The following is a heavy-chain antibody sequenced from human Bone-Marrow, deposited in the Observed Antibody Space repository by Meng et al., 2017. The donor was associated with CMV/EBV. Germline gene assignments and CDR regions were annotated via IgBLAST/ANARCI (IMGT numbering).Heavy chain of an antibody. CDR2: INPNSGGT. D-gene: IGHD3-22*01. V-gene: IGHV1-2*02. J-gene: IGHJ5*02. Sequence: YTFTGYYMHWVRQAPGQGLEWMGWINPNSGGTNYAQKFQGRVTMTRDTSISTAYMELSRLRSDDTAVYYCARDYDSSGYRPYNWFDPWGQGTLVTSPQ. CDR3: ARDYDSSGYRPYNWFDP. CDR1: YTFTGYY.